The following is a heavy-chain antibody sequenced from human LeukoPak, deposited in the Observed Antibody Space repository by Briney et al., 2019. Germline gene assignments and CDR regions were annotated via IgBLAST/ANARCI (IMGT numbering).Heavy chain of an antibody. Sequence: SETLSLTCTLSGGSISSYYCTCIRQPTGEGLEWIGRIYTSGSTNYNPSLKSRVTMSVDTSKNQFSLKLSSVTAADTAVYYCARGPFLPFNANYYYYYYMDVWGKGTTVTVSS. CDR2: IYTSGST. V-gene: IGHV4-4*07. J-gene: IGHJ6*03. CDR3: ARGPFLPFNANYYYYYYMDV. CDR1: GGSISSYY.